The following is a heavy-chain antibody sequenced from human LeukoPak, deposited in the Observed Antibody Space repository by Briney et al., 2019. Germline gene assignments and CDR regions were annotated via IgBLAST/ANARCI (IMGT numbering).Heavy chain of an antibody. CDR3: ARDHSGYLTYYFYY. V-gene: IGHV3-53*01. CDR1: GFTVSSNY. Sequence: GGSLRLSCAASGFTVSSNYMSWVRQAPGKGLEWVSVIYSGGSTYYADSVKGRFTISRDNSKNTLYLQMNSLRAEDTAVYYCARDHSGYLTYYFYYWGQGTLVTVSS. J-gene: IGHJ4*02. D-gene: IGHD3-22*01. CDR2: IYSGGST.